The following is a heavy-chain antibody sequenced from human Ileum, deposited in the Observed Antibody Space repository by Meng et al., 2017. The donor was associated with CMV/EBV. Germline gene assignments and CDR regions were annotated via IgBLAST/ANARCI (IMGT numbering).Heavy chain of an antibody. J-gene: IGHJ6*02. CDR3: ARERGGDGMDV. CDR1: GISFRTYT. D-gene: IGHD3-16*01. Sequence: GGSLRLSCAASGISFRTYTLNWVRQAPGKGLEWVSSISADSDYIYYADSGKGRFTISRDDAKNSLYLQMNSLRAEDTAVYYCARERGGDGMDVWGQGTTVTVSS. CDR2: ISADSDYI. V-gene: IGHV3-21*01.